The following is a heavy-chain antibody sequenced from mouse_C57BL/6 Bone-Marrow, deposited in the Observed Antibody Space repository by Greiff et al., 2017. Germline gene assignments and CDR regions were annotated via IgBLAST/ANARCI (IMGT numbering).Heavy chain of an antibody. D-gene: IGHD1-1*01. Sequence: VQLQQPGAELVMPGASVKLSCKASGYTFTSYWMHWVKQRPGQGLEWIGEIDPSDSYTNYNQKFKGKSTLTVDKSSSTAYMQLSSLTSEDSAVYYCATEFYYYGSSYWYFDVWGTETTVTVSS. V-gene: IGHV1-69*01. CDR3: ATEFYYYGSSYWYFDV. CDR1: GYTFTSYW. J-gene: IGHJ1*03. CDR2: IDPSDSYT.